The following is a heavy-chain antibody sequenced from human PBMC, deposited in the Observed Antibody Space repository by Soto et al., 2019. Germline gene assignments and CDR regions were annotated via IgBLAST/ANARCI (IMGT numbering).Heavy chain of an antibody. Sequence: QLQLQESGPGLVKPSETLSLTCTVSGGSISSSSYYWGWIRQPPGKGLEWIGSIYYSGSTYYNPSLKSRVSISLDTSKNQISLTVTSVTAADTAVYYCARSSKEIRRPHYFYNGLDVWGQGTTVGVSS. V-gene: IGHV4-39*07. CDR2: IYYSGST. D-gene: IGHD2-2*01. CDR1: GGSISSSSYY. J-gene: IGHJ6*02. CDR3: ARSSKEIRRPHYFYNGLDV.